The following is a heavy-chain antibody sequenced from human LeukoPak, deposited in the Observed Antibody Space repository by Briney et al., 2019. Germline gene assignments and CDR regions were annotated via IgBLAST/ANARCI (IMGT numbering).Heavy chain of an antibody. V-gene: IGHV1-46*01. CDR3: AGGATPIVLGIAVAGTDDAFDI. D-gene: IGHD6-19*01. J-gene: IGHJ3*02. CDR1: GYTFASYY. CDR2: INPSGGST. Sequence: ASVKVSCKASGYTFASYYMHWVRQAPGQGLEWMGIINPSGGSTSYAQKFQGRVTMTRDTSTSTVYMELSSLRSEDTAVYYCAGGATPIVLGIAVAGTDDAFDIWGQGTMVTVSS.